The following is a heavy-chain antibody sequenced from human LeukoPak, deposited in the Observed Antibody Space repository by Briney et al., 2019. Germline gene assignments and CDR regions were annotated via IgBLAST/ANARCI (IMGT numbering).Heavy chain of an antibody. CDR1: GFTFNSYG. J-gene: IGHJ4*02. D-gene: IGHD5-18*01. Sequence: GGSLRLSCAASGFTFNSYGMHWVRQAPGKGLEWVAVISYDGSNKYYADSVKGRFTISRDNSKNTLYLQMNSLRAEDTAVYYCARGQKYSYGNLLDYWGQGTLVTVSS. CDR2: ISYDGSNK. CDR3: ARGQKYSYGNLLDY. V-gene: IGHV3-30*19.